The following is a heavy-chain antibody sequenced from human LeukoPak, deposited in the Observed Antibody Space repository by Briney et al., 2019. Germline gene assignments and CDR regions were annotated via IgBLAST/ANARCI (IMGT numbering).Heavy chain of an antibody. J-gene: IGHJ4*02. CDR3: ARGVVTAPQTFDY. V-gene: IGHV4-59*01. Sequence: SETLSLTCTVSDGFISYFYWSWIRQPPGKGLEWIGYIYYSGSTPYNPSLKSRVTMAVDTSKNQFSLKLSSVTAADTAVYYCARGVVTAPQTFDYWGQGTLVTVSS. D-gene: IGHD2-21*02. CDR1: DGFISYFY. CDR2: IYYSGST.